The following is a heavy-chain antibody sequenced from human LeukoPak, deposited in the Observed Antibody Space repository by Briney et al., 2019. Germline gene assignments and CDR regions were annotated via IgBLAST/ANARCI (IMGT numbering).Heavy chain of an antibody. Sequence: SETLSLTCTVSGGSISSYYWSWIRQPPGKGLEWIGYIYNSGGTNCNPSLKSRVTISVDTSKNQFSLKLSSVTAADTAVYYCARPIVATNLEYWGQGTLVTVSS. CDR2: IYNSGGT. V-gene: IGHV4-59*01. J-gene: IGHJ4*02. D-gene: IGHD5-12*01. CDR1: GGSISSYY. CDR3: ARPIVATNLEY.